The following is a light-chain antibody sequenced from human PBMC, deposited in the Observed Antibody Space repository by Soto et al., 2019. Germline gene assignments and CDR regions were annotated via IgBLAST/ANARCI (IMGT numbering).Light chain of an antibody. V-gene: IGLV2-8*01. Sequence: QSALTQPPSASGSPGQSVTISCTGTSSDVGGYDRVSWFQQHPGKAPKLIIYGVTDRMSGVPDRFSGSKSGNTASLTVSGIKDEDEADYYCASYGGRDDMIFGGGTKLTVL. CDR2: GVT. CDR1: SSDVGGYDR. CDR3: ASYGGRDDMI. J-gene: IGLJ2*01.